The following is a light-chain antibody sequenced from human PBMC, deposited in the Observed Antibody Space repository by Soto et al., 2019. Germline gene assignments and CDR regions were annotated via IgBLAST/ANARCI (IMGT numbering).Light chain of an antibody. CDR3: NSYAGSNNWV. V-gene: IGLV2-8*01. CDR2: EVT. J-gene: IGLJ3*02. CDR1: SSDIGGYNY. Sequence: QSALTQPPSASGSLGQSVTISCTGTSSDIGGYNYVSWYQQHPGKAPKLMISEVTKRPSGVPDRFSGSKSGNTASLTVSGLRAEDEADYYCNSYAGSNNWVFGGGTKVTVL.